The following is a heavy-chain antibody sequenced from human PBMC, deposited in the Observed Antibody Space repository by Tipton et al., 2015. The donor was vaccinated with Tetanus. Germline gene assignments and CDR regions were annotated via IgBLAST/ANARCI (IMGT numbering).Heavy chain of an antibody. CDR1: GYSFTSYW. CDR2: IYPGDSDT. D-gene: IGHD6-13*01. J-gene: IGHJ4*02. CDR3: ARRAVDTGYSSSWFDY. V-gene: IGHV5-51*01. Sequence: QLVQSGAEVKKPGESLKISCKGSGYSFTSYWIGWVRQMPGKGLEWMGIIYPGDSDTRYSPSFQGQVTISADKSISTAYQQWSSLKASDTAMYYCARRAVDTGYSSSWFDYWGQGTLVTVSS.